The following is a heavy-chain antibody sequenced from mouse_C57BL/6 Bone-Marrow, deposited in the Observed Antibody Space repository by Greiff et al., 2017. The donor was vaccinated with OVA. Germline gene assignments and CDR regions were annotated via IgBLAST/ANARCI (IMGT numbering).Heavy chain of an antibody. CDR2: IYPRSGNT. J-gene: IGHJ2*01. CDR1: GYTFTSYG. CDR3: ARGNDYDEGFDY. Sequence: VKLMESGAELARPGASVKLSCKASGYTFTSYGISWVKQRTGQGLEWIGEIYPRSGNTYYNEKFKGKATLTADKSSSTAYMELRSLTSEDSAVYFCARGNDYDEGFDYWGQGTTLTVSS. V-gene: IGHV1-81*01. D-gene: IGHD2-4*01.